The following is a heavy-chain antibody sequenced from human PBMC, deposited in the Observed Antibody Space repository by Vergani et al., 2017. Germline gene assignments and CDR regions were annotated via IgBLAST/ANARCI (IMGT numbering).Heavy chain of an antibody. CDR3: AREGSSGYYRG. J-gene: IGHJ4*02. D-gene: IGHD3-22*01. CDR1: GGSFSGYY. CDR2: INHSGST. V-gene: IGHV4-34*01. Sequence: QVQLQQWGAGLLKPSETLSLTCAVYGGSFSGYYWSWIRQPPGKGLEWIGEINHSGSTNYNPSLKSRVTISVDTSKNQFSLKLSSVTAADTAVYYCAREGSSGYYRGWGQGTLVTVSS.